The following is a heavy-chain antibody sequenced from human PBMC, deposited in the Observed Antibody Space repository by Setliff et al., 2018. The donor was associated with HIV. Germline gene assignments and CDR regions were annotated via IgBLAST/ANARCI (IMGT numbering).Heavy chain of an antibody. J-gene: IGHJ4*02. V-gene: IGHV4-59*01. Sequence: SETLFLTCTVSGAPIDRFFWSWIRQPPGMGLEWIGNVYFSGDATYNPSLKTRVTISIQTSRSQFSLTLRSVTAADTATYYCARDLASSYFDFWGQGALVTVSS. D-gene: IGHD3-16*01. CDR1: GAPIDRFF. CDR2: VYFSGDA. CDR3: ARDLASSYFDF.